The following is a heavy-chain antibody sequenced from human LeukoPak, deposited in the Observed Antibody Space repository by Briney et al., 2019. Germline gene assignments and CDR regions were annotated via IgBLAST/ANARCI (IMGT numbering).Heavy chain of an antibody. J-gene: IGHJ6*02. Sequence: GGSLRLSCAASGFTFSSYWMHWVRQAPGKGLVWVSRINSDGSSTSYADSVKGRFTISRDNSKNTLYLQMNSPTAEDTAVYYCAGGATRSFYYYAMDVWGQGTTVTVSS. CDR2: INSDGSST. V-gene: IGHV3-74*01. CDR1: GFTFSSYW. CDR3: AGGATRSFYYYAMDV. D-gene: IGHD5-12*01.